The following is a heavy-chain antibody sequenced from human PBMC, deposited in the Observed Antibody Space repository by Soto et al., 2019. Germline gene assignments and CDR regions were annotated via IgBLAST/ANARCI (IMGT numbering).Heavy chain of an antibody. V-gene: IGHV3-9*01. Sequence: SLILSCSASGFTFYDYAIHWFRQAPVNGPEWVSGISWNSDNIGYADSVKCRFTISRDNARHSLYLQMNSLRGEDTALYYCAKDGGSSGGYYGLDAWGQGTTVTVSS. CDR2: ISWNSDNI. CDR1: GFTFYDYA. J-gene: IGHJ6*02. CDR3: AKDGGSSGGYYGLDA. D-gene: IGHD6-19*01.